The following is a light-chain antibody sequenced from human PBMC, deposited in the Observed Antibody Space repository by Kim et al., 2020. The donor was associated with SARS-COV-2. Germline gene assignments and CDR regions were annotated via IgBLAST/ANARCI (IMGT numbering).Light chain of an antibody. CDR2: GVS. CDR3: QQSYRRDA. CDR1: QIISTY. V-gene: IGKV1-39*01. Sequence: SASVGDRVTITCRASQIISTYLNWYQQKPGKAPKLLIYGVSTLQSGVPSRFSGSGSGTEFTLTISSLQPEDFAVYYCQQSYRRDAFGPGTKVDIK. J-gene: IGKJ3*01.